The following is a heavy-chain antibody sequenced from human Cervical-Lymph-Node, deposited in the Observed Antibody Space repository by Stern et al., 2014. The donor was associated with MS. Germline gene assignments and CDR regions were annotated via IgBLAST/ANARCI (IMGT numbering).Heavy chain of an antibody. D-gene: IGHD5-24*01. Sequence: MQLVESGGGVVQPGTSLRLSCAASGFTFNKYGMNWVRQAPGKGLEWVAVIWGDGSNEDYADSVKGRVTIARDTSKNTLYLQMNSLRAEDTAVYYCTRGDVHKYGDHWGQGTLVTVSS. CDR3: TRGDVHKYGDH. CDR1: GFTFNKYG. CDR2: IWGDGSNE. V-gene: IGHV3-33*01. J-gene: IGHJ4*02.